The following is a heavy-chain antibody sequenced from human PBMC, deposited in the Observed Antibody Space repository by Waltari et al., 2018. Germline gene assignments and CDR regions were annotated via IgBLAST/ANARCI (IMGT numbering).Heavy chain of an antibody. J-gene: IGHJ6*03. CDR3: ARWYYYGSGSLNPYMDV. CDR1: GYTFTGYY. V-gene: IGHV1-2*06. CDR2: INPNSGGT. Sequence: QVQLVQSGAEVKKPGASVKVSCKASGYTFTGYYMHWVRQAPGQGLEWMGRINPNSGGTNYAQKFQGRVTMTRDTSISTAYMELSRLRSDDTAVYYCARWYYYGSGSLNPYMDVWGKGTTVTVSS. D-gene: IGHD3-10*01.